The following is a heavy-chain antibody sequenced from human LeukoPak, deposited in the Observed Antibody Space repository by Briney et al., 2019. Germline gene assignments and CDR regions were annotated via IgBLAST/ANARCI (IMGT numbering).Heavy chain of an antibody. V-gene: IGHV1-69*06. CDR3: ARGMYGDYARTDAFDI. CDR2: IIPIFGTA. CDR1: GGTFSSYA. D-gene: IGHD4-17*01. Sequence: ASVKVSCKASGGTFSSYAISWVRQAPGQGLEWMGGIIPIFGTANYAQKFQGRVTITADKSTSTAYMELSSLRSEDTAVYYCARGMYGDYARTDAFDIWGQGTMVTVSS. J-gene: IGHJ3*02.